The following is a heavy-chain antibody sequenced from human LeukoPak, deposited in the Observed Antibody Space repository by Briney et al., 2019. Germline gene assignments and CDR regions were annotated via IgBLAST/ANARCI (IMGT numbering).Heavy chain of an antibody. Sequence: HSGGSLRLSCAASGFTVSSNYMSWVRQAPGKGLEWVSVIYSGGSTYYADSVKGRFTISRDNSKNTLYLQMNSLRAGDTAVYYCARDRYYYGSGSYRYYYYGMDVWGQGTTVTVSS. CDR3: ARDRYYYGSGSYRYYYYGMDV. D-gene: IGHD3-10*01. J-gene: IGHJ6*02. CDR1: GFTVSSNY. V-gene: IGHV3-53*01. CDR2: IYSGGST.